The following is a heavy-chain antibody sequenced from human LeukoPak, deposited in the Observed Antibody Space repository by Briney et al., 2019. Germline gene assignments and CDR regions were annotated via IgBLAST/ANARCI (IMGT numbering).Heavy chain of an antibody. V-gene: IGHV7-4-1*02. CDR3: ARDPTARYCSGGSCYGYYYGMDV. CDR1: GYTFTSYA. D-gene: IGHD2-15*01. Sequence: ASVKVSCKASGYTFTSYAMNWVRQAPGQGLEWMGWINTNTGNPTYAQGFTGRFVFSLDTSVSTAYLQISSLKAEDTAAYYCARDPTARYCSGGSCYGYYYGMDVWGQGTTVTVSS. CDR2: INTNTGNP. J-gene: IGHJ6*02.